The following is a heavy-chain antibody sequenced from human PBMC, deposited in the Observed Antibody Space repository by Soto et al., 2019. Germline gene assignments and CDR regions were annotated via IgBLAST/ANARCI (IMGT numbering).Heavy chain of an antibody. CDR1: GYAFTTYG. Sequence: QVHLVQSGAEVKKPGASVKVSCKGSGYAFTTYGITWVRQAPGQGLEWMGWISAHNGNTNYAQKLQGRVTVTRETSTSTSYMELRSLRSDDTAGYYCARGRYGDYWGQGALVTVSS. J-gene: IGHJ4*02. V-gene: IGHV1-18*01. CDR2: ISAHNGNT. D-gene: IGHD1-1*01. CDR3: ARGRYGDY.